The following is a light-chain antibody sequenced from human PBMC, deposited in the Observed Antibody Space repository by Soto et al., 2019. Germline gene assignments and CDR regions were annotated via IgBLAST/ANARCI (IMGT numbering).Light chain of an antibody. CDR3: QTWGTGIVI. CDR1: SGHSNYA. Sequence: QSVLTQSPSASASLGASVKLTCTLSSGHSNYAIAWHQQQPEKGPRYLMKLNRDGSHSKGDGIPNRFSGSSSGAERYLTISSLQSEDEADYYCQTWGTGIVIFGGGTNSPS. J-gene: IGLJ2*01. CDR2: LNRDGSH. V-gene: IGLV4-69*01.